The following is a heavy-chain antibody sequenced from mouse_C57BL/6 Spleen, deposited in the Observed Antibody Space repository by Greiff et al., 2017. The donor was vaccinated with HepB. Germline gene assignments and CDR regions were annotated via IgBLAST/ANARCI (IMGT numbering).Heavy chain of an antibody. CDR1: GYTFTDYY. Sequence: VQLQQSGPELVKPGASVKISCKASGYTFTDYYMNWVKQSHGKSLEWIGDINPNNGGTSYNQKFKGKATLTVDKSSSTAYMELRSLTSEDSAVYYCARWEDYGSPFDYWGQGTTLTVSS. J-gene: IGHJ2*01. V-gene: IGHV1-26*01. CDR3: ARWEDYGSPFDY. D-gene: IGHD1-1*01. CDR2: INPNNGGT.